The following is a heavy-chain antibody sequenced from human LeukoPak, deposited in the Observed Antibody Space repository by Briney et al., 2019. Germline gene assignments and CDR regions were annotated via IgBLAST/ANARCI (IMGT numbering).Heavy chain of an antibody. Sequence: SETLSLTCTVSGGSISSYYWTWIRQPPGKGLEWIGYIYYSGSTNYNPSLKSRVTISVDTSRNQFSLKLSSVTAADTAVYYCARYNSSNWYVVDYWGQGTLVTVSS. CDR3: ARYNSSNWYVVDY. CDR1: GGSISSYY. J-gene: IGHJ4*02. CDR2: IYYSGST. D-gene: IGHD6-13*01. V-gene: IGHV4-59*01.